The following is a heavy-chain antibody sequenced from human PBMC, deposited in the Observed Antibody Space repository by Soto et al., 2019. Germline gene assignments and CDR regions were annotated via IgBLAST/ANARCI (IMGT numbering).Heavy chain of an antibody. Sequence: QVQLVESGGGLVPPGGSLRLSCAGSGFTFGDSYMSWIRQAPGKGLEWLSYISPGSRYPAYADSVKGRFTISRDNAKRSLYLQMMRLTAEDTDIYYCVRGGGGGLFDPWGQGTMVTVSS. CDR1: GFTFGDSY. V-gene: IGHV3-11*06. D-gene: IGHD2-15*01. CDR2: ISPGSRYP. CDR3: VRGGGGGLFDP. J-gene: IGHJ5*02.